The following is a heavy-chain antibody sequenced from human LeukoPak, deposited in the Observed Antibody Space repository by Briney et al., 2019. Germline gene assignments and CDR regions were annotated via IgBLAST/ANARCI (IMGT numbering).Heavy chain of an antibody. CDR1: GFTFNSYS. CDR3: AKEAPNYYGSGSPFDY. CDR2: IKQDGSEK. V-gene: IGHV3-7*03. D-gene: IGHD3-10*01. Sequence: GGSLRPSCAASGFTFNSYSMNWVRQAPGKGLEWVANIKQDGSEKYYVDSVKGRFTISRDNAKNSLYLQMNSLRAEDTAVYYCAKEAPNYYGSGSPFDYWGQGTLVTVSS. J-gene: IGHJ4*02.